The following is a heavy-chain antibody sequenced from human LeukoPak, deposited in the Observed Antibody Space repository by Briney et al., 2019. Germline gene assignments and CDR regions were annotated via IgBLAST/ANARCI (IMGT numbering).Heavy chain of an antibody. CDR2: TYYRSRWHN. V-gene: IGHV6-1*01. J-gene: IGHJ4*02. Sequence: SQTLSLTCAISGDSVSSNSVAWNWIRQSPSRGLEWLGRTYYRSRWHNDYALSVKSRITINPDTSQNQFSLQLNSVTPEDTAVYYCARDYTYYYGSGSYYFDYWGQGTLVTVCS. CDR3: ARDYTYYYGSGSYYFDY. D-gene: IGHD3-10*01. CDR1: GDSVSSNSVA.